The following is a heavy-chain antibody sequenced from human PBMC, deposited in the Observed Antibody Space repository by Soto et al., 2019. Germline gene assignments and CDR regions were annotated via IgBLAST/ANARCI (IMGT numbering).Heavy chain of an antibody. J-gene: IGHJ3*02. CDR3: SREGGGLFGAFDI. V-gene: IGHV4-59*01. Sequence: QVQLQESGPGLVKPSETLSLTCTVSGGSISNYYWSWIRQSPGKGLEWIGYTYDSGSTKYIPSFKSRVSISVDTSKNQFSLKLYSVTDADTAVYYCSREGGGLFGAFDIWGQGTMVTVSS. D-gene: IGHD3-10*02. CDR1: GGSISNYY. CDR2: TYDSGST.